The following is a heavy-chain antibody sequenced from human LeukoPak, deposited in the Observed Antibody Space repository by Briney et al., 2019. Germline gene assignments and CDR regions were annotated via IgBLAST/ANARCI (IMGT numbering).Heavy chain of an antibody. J-gene: IGHJ4*02. CDR1: GGTFSSYA. CDR3: ARSPSTSCYMCPYYFDY. V-gene: IGHV1-69*05. D-gene: IGHD2-2*02. CDR2: IIPIFGTS. Sequence: GSSVRVSCKASGGTFSSYAISWVRQAPGQGLEWMGGIIPIFGTSNYAQKFQGRVTITTDESTSTAYMELSSLRSEDTAVYYCARSPSTSCYMCPYYFDYWGQGTLVTVSS.